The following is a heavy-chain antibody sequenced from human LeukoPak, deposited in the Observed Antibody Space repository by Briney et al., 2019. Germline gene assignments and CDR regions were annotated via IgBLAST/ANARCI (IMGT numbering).Heavy chain of an antibody. V-gene: IGHV1-2*02. J-gene: IGHJ4*02. CDR2: INPNSGGT. CDR1: GYTFTGYY. CDR3: ANPYRWFGELYSV. D-gene: IGHD3-10*01. Sequence: ASVKVSCKASGYTFTGYYMHWVRQAPGQGLEWMGWINPNSGGTNYAQKFQGRVTMTRDTSISTAYMELSRLRSDDTAVYYCANPYRWFGELYSVWGQGTLVTVSS.